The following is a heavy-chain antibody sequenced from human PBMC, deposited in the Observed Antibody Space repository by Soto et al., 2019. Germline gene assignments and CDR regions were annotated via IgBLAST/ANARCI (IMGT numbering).Heavy chain of an antibody. D-gene: IGHD3-16*02. Sequence: EVQLVESGGGLVQQGGSLRLSCAASGFTVSTNYMNWVRHAPGKALEWVSVIYTGDSTYYADSVKGRFTISRDNSNNTRYLQMNSPSADYKAVYYCARVVRDRQVSSDYRGQGTLVTVSS. CDR1: GFTVSTNY. CDR2: IYTGDST. V-gene: IGHV3-66*01. CDR3: ARVVRDRQVSSDY. J-gene: IGHJ4*02.